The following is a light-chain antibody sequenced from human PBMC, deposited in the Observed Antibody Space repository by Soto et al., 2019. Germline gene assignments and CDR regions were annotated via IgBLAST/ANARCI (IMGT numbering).Light chain of an antibody. V-gene: IGKV3-20*01. CDR1: QTVRNNY. J-gene: IGKJ1*01. Sequence: EFVLTQSPGTLSLSPGERATLSCRASQTVRNNYLAWYQQKPGQAPRLLIYGASNRATGIPDRFSGSGSGTEFTLTISSLRPDDFATYYCQHYSGDRATFGQGTKVDIK. CDR3: QHYSGDRAT. CDR2: GAS.